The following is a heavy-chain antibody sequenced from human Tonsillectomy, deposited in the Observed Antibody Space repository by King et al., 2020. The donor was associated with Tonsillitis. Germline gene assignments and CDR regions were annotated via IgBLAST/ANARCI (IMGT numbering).Heavy chain of an antibody. D-gene: IGHD3-16*01. V-gene: IGHV1-18*01. J-gene: IGHJ4*02. CDR3: AFGQAPSFDY. Sequence: LVQSGAEVKKPGASVKVSCKASGYSFTTYGISWVRQAPGQGLEWMGWISAYNANTNYAQKLQGRVTMTTDTSTSTAYMELRSLRSDDTAIYYFAFGQAPSFDYWGQGTLVTVSS. CDR1: GYSFTTYG. CDR2: ISAYNANT.